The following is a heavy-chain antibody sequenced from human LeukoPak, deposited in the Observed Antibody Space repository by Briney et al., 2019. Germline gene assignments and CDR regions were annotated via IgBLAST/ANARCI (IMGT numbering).Heavy chain of an antibody. CDR2: IYTSGST. CDR1: GGSISSYY. J-gene: IGHJ6*03. Sequence: SETLSLTCTVSGGSISSYYWSWIRQPPGKGLEWIGYIYTSGSTNYNPSLKSRVTISVDTSKNQFSLKLSSVTAADTAVYYCARSEGGSYYYYYYYMDVWGKGTTVTVSS. V-gene: IGHV4-4*09. CDR3: ARSEGGSYYYYYYYMDV. D-gene: IGHD1-26*01.